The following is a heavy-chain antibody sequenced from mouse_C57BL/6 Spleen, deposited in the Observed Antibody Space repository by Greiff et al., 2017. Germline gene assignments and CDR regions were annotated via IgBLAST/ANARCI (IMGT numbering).Heavy chain of an antibody. V-gene: IGHV3-8*01. CDR2: ISSSGST. CDR1: GYSIPSDY. D-gene: IGHD4-1*01. J-gene: IGHJ4*01. CDR3: ARFNWEDGMDY. Sequence: EVQLQESGPGLAKPSQTLSLTCSVTGYSIPSDYWNWIRQFPGNKLEYIGYISSSGSTSYNPSLKSRISITRDTAKNQYDQQLNSGTTEDTATYYCARFNWEDGMDYWGQGTSVTGSA.